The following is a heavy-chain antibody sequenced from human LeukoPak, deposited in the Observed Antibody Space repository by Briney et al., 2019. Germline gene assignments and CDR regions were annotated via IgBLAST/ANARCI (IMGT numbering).Heavy chain of an antibody. CDR3: AKDRRGGSGYECFDY. D-gene: IGHD5-12*01. CDR2: ISGSGGST. CDR1: GFTFSSYA. J-gene: IGHJ4*02. Sequence: GGSLRLSCAASGFTFSSYAMSWVRQAPGKGLEWVSAISGSGGSTYYADSVEGRYTISRDNSKNTLYLQMNSLRAEDTAVYYCAKDRRGGSGYECFDYWGQGTLVTVSS. V-gene: IGHV3-23*01.